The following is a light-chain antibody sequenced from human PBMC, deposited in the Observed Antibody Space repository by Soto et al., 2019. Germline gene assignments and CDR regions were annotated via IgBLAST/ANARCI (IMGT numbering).Light chain of an antibody. CDR3: LQDYNYPWT. CDR2: AAS. Sequence: AIQMTQSPPSLSASVGDRVSITCRASQGIRNDLGWYQVKAGTAPKLLIYAASSLQGGVPPRFSGSGSGTEFTLTISSLQHEDFATYYCLQDYNYPWTFGQGTKVEIK. J-gene: IGKJ1*01. CDR1: QGIRND. V-gene: IGKV1-6*01.